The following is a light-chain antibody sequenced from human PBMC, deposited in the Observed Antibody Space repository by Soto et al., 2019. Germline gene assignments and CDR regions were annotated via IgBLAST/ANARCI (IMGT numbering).Light chain of an antibody. CDR1: QSISSY. J-gene: IGKJ4*01. CDR3: QQSYSTPLT. Sequence: MAQSPATLSASIGDRVTITCRASQSISSYLNWYQQKPGKAPKLLIYAASSLQSGVPSRFSGSGSGTDFTLTISSLQPEHFATYYCQQSYSTPLTFGGGTKVDIK. CDR2: AAS. V-gene: IGKV1-39*01.